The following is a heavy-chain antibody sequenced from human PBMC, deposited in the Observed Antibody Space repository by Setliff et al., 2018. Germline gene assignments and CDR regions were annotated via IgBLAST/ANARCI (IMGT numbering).Heavy chain of an antibody. CDR1: GGSISRGSYY. D-gene: IGHD1-26*01. Sequence: KTSETLSLTCTVSGGSISRGSYYWSWIRQPAGKGLEWIGRIYNSGTTTYNPSLKNRLTISVDTSKNQFSLRLSSVTAADTAVYYCARWGENSGRPDWRAFDIWGQGTMVTVSS. CDR3: ARWGENSGRPDWRAFDI. J-gene: IGHJ3*02. V-gene: IGHV4-61*02. CDR2: IYNSGTT.